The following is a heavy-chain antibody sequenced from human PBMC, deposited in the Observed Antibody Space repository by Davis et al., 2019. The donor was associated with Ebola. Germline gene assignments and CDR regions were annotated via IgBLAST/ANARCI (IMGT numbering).Heavy chain of an antibody. J-gene: IGHJ4*02. Sequence: PGGSLRLSCAASGFIFGDYYMGWVRQTPGKGLEWVSYIGSSGTFIYYTDSVRGRFTISRDNAKNSLYLQMNSLRAEDTAIYYCVREVSRRVGLDYWGQGSLVTVSS. V-gene: IGHV3-11*01. CDR2: IGSSGTFI. D-gene: IGHD6-13*01. CDR1: GFIFGDYY. CDR3: VREVSRRVGLDY.